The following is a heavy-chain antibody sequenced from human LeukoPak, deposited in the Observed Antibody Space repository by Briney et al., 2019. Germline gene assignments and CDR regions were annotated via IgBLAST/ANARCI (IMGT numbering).Heavy chain of an antibody. V-gene: IGHV3-74*01. D-gene: IGHD6-13*01. J-gene: IGHJ4*02. CDR3: ARGDSSWFPHDY. CDR1: GFTFSSYW. CDR2: INSDGSTT. Sequence: LSGGSLRLSCAASGFTFSSYWMHWVRHAPGRGLVWVSRINSDGSTTTYADSVKGRSTISRDNAKNTLYLQMNSLRAEDTAIYYCARGDSSWFPHDYWGQGTLVTVSS.